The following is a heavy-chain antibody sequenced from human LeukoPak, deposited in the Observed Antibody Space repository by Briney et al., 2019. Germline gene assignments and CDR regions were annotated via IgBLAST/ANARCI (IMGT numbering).Heavy chain of an antibody. CDR2: IKQDGSER. J-gene: IGHJ4*02. CDR1: GFTFSNYW. Sequence: GGSLRLSCAASGFTFSNYWMTWVRQAPGKGLEWVANIKQDGSERDYVDSVKGRFTISKDDAKNSLYLQMNSLRAEDTAVYYCARGITMANWGQGTLVTVSS. CDR3: ARGITMAN. D-gene: IGHD3-10*01. V-gene: IGHV3-7*04.